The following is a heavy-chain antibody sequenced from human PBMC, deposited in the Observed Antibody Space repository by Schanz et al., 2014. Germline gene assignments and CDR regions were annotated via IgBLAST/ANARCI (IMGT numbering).Heavy chain of an antibody. Sequence: QVQLVQSGVEVKKPGASVKVSCKASGYTFTSYGITWVRQAPGQRLEWMGWISPYNGNTNYAQKFQGRVTITADKSTSTAYMELSNLRSEDTAVYYCARAGQDYSDSSGYATYYFGNWGQGTLVTVSS. CDR3: ARAGQDYSDSSGYATYYFGN. V-gene: IGHV1-18*04. D-gene: IGHD3-22*01. J-gene: IGHJ4*02. CDR2: ISPYNGNT. CDR1: GYTFTSYG.